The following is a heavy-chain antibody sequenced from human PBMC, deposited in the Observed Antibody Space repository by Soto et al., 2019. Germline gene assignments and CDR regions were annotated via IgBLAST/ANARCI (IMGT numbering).Heavy chain of an antibody. D-gene: IGHD2-8*01. J-gene: IGHJ2*01. CDR1: GGTFSSYA. CDR3: ARVESGVKSLHYWYFDL. CDR2: ISPIFGTT. V-gene: IGHV1-69*12. Sequence: QVQLVQAGAEVKKPGSSVKVSCKASGGTFSSYAISWVRQAPGQGLEWMGGISPIFGTTNYAQKFQGRVTITGDESTSTAYMELSSLLYENRAVYYGARVESGVKSLHYWYFDLWGRGTLVTVSS.